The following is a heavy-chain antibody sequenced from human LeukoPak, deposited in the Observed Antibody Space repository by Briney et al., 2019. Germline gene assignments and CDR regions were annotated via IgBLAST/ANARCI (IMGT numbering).Heavy chain of an antibody. CDR1: GFTVSSNY. CDR3: AISSSWYDPFGY. CDR2: IYSGGST. J-gene: IGHJ4*02. V-gene: IGHV3-53*01. Sequence: PGGSLRLSCAASGFTVSSNYMSWVRQAPGKGLEWVSVIYSGGSTYYADSVKGRFTISRDNSKNTLYLQMNSLRAEDTAVYYCAISSSWYDPFGYWGQGTLVTVSS. D-gene: IGHD6-13*01.